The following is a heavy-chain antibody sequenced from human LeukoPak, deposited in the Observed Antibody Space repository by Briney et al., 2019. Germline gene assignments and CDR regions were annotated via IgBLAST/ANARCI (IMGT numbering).Heavy chain of an antibody. CDR1: GFTFSNYN. CDR2: ISSSSATL. D-gene: IGHD1-26*01. CDR3: ASQATTAD. J-gene: IGHJ4*02. V-gene: IGHV3-48*01. Sequence: PGGSLRLSCAASGFTFSNYNMNWVRQAPGKGLEWVSFISSSSATLYFADSVKGRFTISRDNAKNSLYLQMNSLRAEDTAVYYCASQATTADWGQGTLVTVSS.